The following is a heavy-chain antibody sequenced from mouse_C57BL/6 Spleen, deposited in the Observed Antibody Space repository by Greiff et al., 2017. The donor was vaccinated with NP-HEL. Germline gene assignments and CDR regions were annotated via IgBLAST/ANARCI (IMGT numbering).Heavy chain of an antibody. V-gene: IGHV5-4*03. CDR2: ISDGGSYT. CDR3: ARSATTGGMDY. D-gene: IGHD1-1*01. Sequence: EVKVVESGGGLVKPGGSLKLSCAASGFTFSSYAMSWVRQTPEKRLEWVATISDGGSYTYYPDNVKGRFTISRDNAKNNLYLQMSHLKSEDTAMYYCARSATTGGMDYWGQGTSVTVSS. CDR1: GFTFSSYA. J-gene: IGHJ4*01.